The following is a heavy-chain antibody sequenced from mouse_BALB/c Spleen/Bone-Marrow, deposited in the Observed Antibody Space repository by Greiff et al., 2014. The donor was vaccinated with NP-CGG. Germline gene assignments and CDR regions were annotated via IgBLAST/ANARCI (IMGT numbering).Heavy chain of an antibody. Sequence: EVKLVESGPELEKPGASVKISCKASGYSFTGYNMNWVKQSNGKSLEWIGNTDPYYGGTSYNQKFKGKATLTVDKSSSTAYMQLKSLTSEDSAVYYCARRGFITTVVEGYFDYWGQGTTLTVSS. CDR1: GYSFTGYN. CDR2: TDPYYGGT. V-gene: IGHV1-39*01. CDR3: ARRGFITTVVEGYFDY. D-gene: IGHD1-1*01. J-gene: IGHJ2*01.